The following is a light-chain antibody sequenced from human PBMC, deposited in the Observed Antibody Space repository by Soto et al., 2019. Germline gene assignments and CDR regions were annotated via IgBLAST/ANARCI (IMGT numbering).Light chain of an antibody. V-gene: IGKV1-5*03. Sequence: DIQMTQSPSTLSASVGDRVTITCRASQSVNSWLAWYQQKPGKAPNLRSIGRLKSGVPSRFSGSGSGTEFTLTISSLQPDDFATYYCQHYTSYPPWTFGQGTKVEIK. J-gene: IGKJ1*01. CDR3: QHYTSYPPWT. CDR1: QSVNSW. CDR2: G.